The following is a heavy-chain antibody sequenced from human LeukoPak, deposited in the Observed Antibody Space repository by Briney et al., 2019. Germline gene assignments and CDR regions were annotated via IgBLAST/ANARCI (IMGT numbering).Heavy chain of an antibody. CDR3: ARRPHYYDSSGAYAFDI. D-gene: IGHD3-22*01. J-gene: IGHJ3*02. V-gene: IGHV4-31*03. CDR1: GGSISSGGYY. CDR2: IYYSGST. Sequence: SQTLSLTCTVSGGSISSGGYYWSWIRQHPGKGLEWIGYIYYSGSTYYNPSLKSRVTISVDTSKNQFSLKLSSVTAADTAVYYCARRPHYYDSSGAYAFDIWGQGTMVTVSS.